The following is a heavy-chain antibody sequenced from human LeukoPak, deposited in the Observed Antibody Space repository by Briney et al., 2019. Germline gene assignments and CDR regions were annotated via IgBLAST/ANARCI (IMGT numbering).Heavy chain of an antibody. Sequence: GGSLRLSCSASGFRFTSYAMSWVRQAPGKGLGWVSTISGSGDKTYYADSVKGRFTISRDNSKKALLLQMNSLRVEDTAVYFCANDGTGVQAWTPEALDLWGHGTMVTVSS. CDR2: ISGSGDKT. D-gene: IGHD1-1*01. J-gene: IGHJ3*01. CDR3: ANDGTGVQAWTPEALDL. CDR1: GFRFTSYA. V-gene: IGHV3-23*01.